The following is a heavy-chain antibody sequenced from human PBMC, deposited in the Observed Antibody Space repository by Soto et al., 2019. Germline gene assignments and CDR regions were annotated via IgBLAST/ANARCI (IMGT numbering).Heavy chain of an antibody. D-gene: IGHD2-2*01. CDR2: ISYDGSNK. J-gene: IGHJ4*02. CDR1: GFTFSSYA. Sequence: QVQLVESGGGVVQPGRSLRLSCAASGFTFSSYAMHWVRQAPGKGLEWVAVISYDGSNKYYADSVKGRFTISRDNSTNTRYLQMNSLRAEDTAVYYCARDHAVPATARFDYWGQGTLVTVSS. CDR3: ARDHAVPATARFDY. V-gene: IGHV3-30-3*01.